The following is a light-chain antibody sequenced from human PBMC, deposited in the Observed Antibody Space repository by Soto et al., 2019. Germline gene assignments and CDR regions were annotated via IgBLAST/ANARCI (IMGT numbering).Light chain of an antibody. V-gene: IGLV2-14*01. CDR3: SSYTSSSTLV. Sequence: QSVLTQPASVAWSPGQSITISCTGTSSDVGGYNYVSWYQQHPGKAPKLMIYDVSNRPSGVSNRFSGSKSGNTASLTISGLQAEDEADYYCSSYTSSSTLVFGTGTKVTVL. CDR1: SSDVGGYNY. J-gene: IGLJ1*01. CDR2: DVS.